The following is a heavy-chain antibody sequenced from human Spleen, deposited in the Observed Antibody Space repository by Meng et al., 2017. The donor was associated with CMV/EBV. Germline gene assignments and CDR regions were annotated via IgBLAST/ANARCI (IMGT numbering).Heavy chain of an antibody. CDR1: GFTFSSYW. J-gene: IGHJ6*02. D-gene: IGHD3-3*01. V-gene: IGHV3-74*01. CDR3: ARDHDFWSGYLEPGYHYYYHMDV. Sequence: GGSLRLSSAASGFTFSSYWMHWVRQAPGKGLVWVSRINSDGISTSYADSVKGRFTISRDNAKNTLYLQMNSLRADDTAVYYCARDHDFWSGYLEPGYHYYYHMDVWGQGTTVTVSS. CDR2: INSDGIST.